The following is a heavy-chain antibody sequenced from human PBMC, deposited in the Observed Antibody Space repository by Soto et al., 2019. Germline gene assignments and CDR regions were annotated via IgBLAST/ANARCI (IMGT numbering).Heavy chain of an antibody. V-gene: IGHV1-18*01. CDR2: ISLYSDGT. CDR1: GYTFSNYG. CDR3: ARVVPGAEAWFGP. D-gene: IGHD2-2*01. J-gene: IGHJ5*02. Sequence: ASVNVSCKTSGYTFSNYGITWVRQAPGQPLEWLGWISLYSDGTNYAQKFQGRVSMTTDTSTTTAYMELRSLRSDDTAVYYCARVVPGAEAWFGPWGQGTLVTVSS.